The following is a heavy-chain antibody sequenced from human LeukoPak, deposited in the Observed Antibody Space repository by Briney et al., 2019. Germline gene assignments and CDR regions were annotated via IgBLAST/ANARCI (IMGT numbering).Heavy chain of an antibody. J-gene: IGHJ3*02. Sequence: ASVKVSCKASGYTSTGYYMHWVRQAPGQGLEWMGRINPNSGGTNYAQKFQGRVTMTRDTSISTAYMELSRLRSDDTAVYYCARDPSRDAFDIWGQGTMVTVSS. V-gene: IGHV1-2*06. CDR3: ARDPSRDAFDI. CDR1: GYTSTGYY. CDR2: INPNSGGT.